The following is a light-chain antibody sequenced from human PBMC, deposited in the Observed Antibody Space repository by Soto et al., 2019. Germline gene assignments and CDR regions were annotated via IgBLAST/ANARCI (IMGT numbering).Light chain of an antibody. Sequence: QSALTQPRSVSGSPGQSVTISCTGTSTDVGGYNYVSWYQQHPGKAPRLMISDVNKRASGVPNRFSGSKSGNAASLTISGLQADDEADYYCCSYGGSYSYVFGTGTQLTVL. V-gene: IGLV2-11*01. J-gene: IGLJ1*01. CDR2: DVN. CDR1: STDVGGYNY. CDR3: CSYGGSYSYV.